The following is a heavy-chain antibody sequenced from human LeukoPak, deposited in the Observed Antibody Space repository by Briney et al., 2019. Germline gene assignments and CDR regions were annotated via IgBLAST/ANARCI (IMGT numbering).Heavy chain of an antibody. CDR2: VYHDGRT. D-gene: IGHD2-2*01. CDR1: GYSISSGYY. J-gene: IGHJ2*01. Sequence: SETLSLTCTVSGYSISSGYYWAWLRQSPGKGLGWIGNVYHDGRTYYNPSLKSRVTISVDKSKKQFSLKLSSMTAADTAMYYCARYRRGMVVVPAADWYFDLWGRGTLVTVSS. V-gene: IGHV4-38-2*02. CDR3: ARYRRGMVVVPAADWYFDL.